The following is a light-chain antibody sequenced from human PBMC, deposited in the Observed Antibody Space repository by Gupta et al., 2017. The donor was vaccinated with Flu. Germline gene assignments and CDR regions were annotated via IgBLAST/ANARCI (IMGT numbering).Light chain of an antibody. V-gene: IGLV1-47*01. CDR1: SSKIGRDY. CDR2: RDN. Sequence: QSVLTQPPSASGTTGQRVTISWSGTSSKIGRDYVYWYQQLPGMAPKLLIYRDNQRPSGVPHRFSGSNCGASASLAISGLRSDDEADYFCGAWDDSLSGYVFGPGTKVSVL. CDR3: GAWDDSLSGYV. J-gene: IGLJ1*01.